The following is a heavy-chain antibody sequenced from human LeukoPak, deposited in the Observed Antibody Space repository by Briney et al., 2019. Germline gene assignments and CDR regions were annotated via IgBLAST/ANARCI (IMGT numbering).Heavy chain of an antibody. J-gene: IGHJ4*02. CDR2: IYYSGST. V-gene: IGHV4-59*01. CDR3: TTDHDTSSWTFIY. D-gene: IGHD6-13*01. CDR1: GGSISSYY. Sequence: SETLSLTCTVSGGSISSYYWSWIRQPPGKGLEWIGYIYYSGSTNYNPSLKSRVTISVDTSKNQFSLKLSSVTAADTAVYYCTTDHDTSSWTFIYWGQGTLVTVSS.